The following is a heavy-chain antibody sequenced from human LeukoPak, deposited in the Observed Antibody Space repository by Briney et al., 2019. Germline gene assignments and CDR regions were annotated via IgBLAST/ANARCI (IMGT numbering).Heavy chain of an antibody. CDR2: ISTHNGNT. V-gene: IGHV1-18*01. J-gene: IGHJ5*02. D-gene: IGHD1-26*01. CDR1: GYTFTSYD. CDR3: ARDHSGNWFDP. Sequence: ASVKVSCKASGYTFTSYDISWVRQAPGQGLEWMGWISTHNGNTNYAQKLQGRVTMTTDTITTTAYMELRSLRSDDTAVYYCARDHSGNWFDPWGQGTLVTDSS.